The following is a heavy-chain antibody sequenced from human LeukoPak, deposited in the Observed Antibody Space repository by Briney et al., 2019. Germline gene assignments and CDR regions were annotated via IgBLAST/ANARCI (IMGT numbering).Heavy chain of an antibody. Sequence: PGGSLRLSCAASGFTFSSFTMNWVRQAPGKGLEWVSSISSSSLYIYYADSVKGRFTISRDNAKNSLYLQMNSLRAEDTAVYYCARDLLDYGSAGNWFDPWGQGTLVTVSS. CDR1: GFTFSSFT. V-gene: IGHV3-21*01. D-gene: IGHD4/OR15-4a*01. CDR2: ISSSSLYI. CDR3: ARDLLDYGSAGNWFDP. J-gene: IGHJ5*02.